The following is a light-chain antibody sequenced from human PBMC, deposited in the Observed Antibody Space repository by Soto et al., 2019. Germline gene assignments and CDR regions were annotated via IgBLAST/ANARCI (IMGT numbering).Light chain of an antibody. J-gene: IGKJ5*01. CDR2: DAS. CDR1: QDIRKY. V-gene: IGKV1-33*01. CDR3: QQYENLPT. Sequence: IQMTQSPSSLSASVGDRVTITCQATQDIRKYLNWYQQKLGKAPQLLIYDASSLETGVPSRLRGSGSGTDFTFTIRRLQPEYIATYYCQQYENLPTFGQGTRLEI.